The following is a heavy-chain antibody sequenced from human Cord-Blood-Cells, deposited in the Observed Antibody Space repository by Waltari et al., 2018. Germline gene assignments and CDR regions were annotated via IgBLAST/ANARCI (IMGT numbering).Heavy chain of an antibody. Sequence: QLQLQESGPGLVKPSETLSLTCTVPGGSISSSSYYWGWIRQPPGKGLEWIGSIYYSGSTYYNPSLKSRVTISVDTSKNQFSLKLSSVTAADTAVYYCARPDRIVATIDYWGQGTLVTVSS. CDR1: GGSISSSSYY. D-gene: IGHD5-12*01. J-gene: IGHJ4*02. CDR2: IYYSGST. V-gene: IGHV4-39*01. CDR3: ARPDRIVATIDY.